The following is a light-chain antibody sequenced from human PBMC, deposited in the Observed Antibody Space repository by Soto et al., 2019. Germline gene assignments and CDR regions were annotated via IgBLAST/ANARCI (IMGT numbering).Light chain of an antibody. Sequence: EILLTQSPGNLSLSPGERATLSCRASQSVSSSYLAWYQQKPGQAPRLLIYGASSRATGIPDRFSGSGSGTDFTLTISRLEPEDFAVYYCQQYGSSPQTFGQGTKVDIK. CDR2: GAS. V-gene: IGKV3-20*01. CDR1: QSVSSSY. J-gene: IGKJ1*01. CDR3: QQYGSSPQT.